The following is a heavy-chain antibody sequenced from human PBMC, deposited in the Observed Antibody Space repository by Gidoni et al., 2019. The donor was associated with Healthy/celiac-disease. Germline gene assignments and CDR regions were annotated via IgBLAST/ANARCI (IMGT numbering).Heavy chain of an antibody. CDR3: ARDAGGQRLEPHNWFDP. D-gene: IGHD6-25*01. CDR2: ISYDGSNK. J-gene: IGHJ5*02. CDR1: SSYA. V-gene: IGHV3-30-3*01. Sequence: SSYAMHWVRQAPGKGLEWVAVISYDGSNKYYADSVKGRFTISRDNSKNTLYLQMNSLRAEDTAVYYCARDAGGQRLEPHNWFDPWGQGTLVTVSS.